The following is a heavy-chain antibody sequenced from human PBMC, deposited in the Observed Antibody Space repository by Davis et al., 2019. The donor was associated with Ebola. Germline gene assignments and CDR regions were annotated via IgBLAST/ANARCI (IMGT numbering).Heavy chain of an antibody. Sequence: ASVKVSCKASGYTFSTYAITWVRQAPGQGLEWMGWISPYNGNTDVAQKFQGRVFMTTDTSTSTAYMEMRSLTSDDTAVYYCARVLGSWWAGYWGQGTLVTVSS. CDR2: ISPYNGNT. J-gene: IGHJ4*02. CDR1: GYTFSTYA. CDR3: ARVLGSWWAGY. V-gene: IGHV1-18*01. D-gene: IGHD1-26*01.